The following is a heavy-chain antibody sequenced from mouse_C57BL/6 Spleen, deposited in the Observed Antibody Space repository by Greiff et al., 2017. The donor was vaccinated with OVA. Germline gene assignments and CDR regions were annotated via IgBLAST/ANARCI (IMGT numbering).Heavy chain of an antibody. J-gene: IGHJ4*01. CDR1: GYTFTDYN. D-gene: IGHD4-1*01. Sequence: EVKLMESGPELVKPGASVKMSCKASGYTFTDYNMHWVKQSHGKSLEWIGYINPNNGGTSYNQKFKGKATLTVNKSSSTAYMELRSLTSEDSAVYYCARSLDLYAMDYWGQGTSVTVSS. CDR2: INPNNGGT. V-gene: IGHV1-22*01. CDR3: ARSLDLYAMDY.